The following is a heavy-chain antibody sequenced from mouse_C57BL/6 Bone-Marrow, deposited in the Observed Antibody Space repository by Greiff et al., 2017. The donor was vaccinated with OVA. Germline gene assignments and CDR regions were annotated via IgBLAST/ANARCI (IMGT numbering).Heavy chain of an antibody. CDR1: GYTFTSYW. CDR3: ARRYYGSSYWWFDV. CDR2: IYPGSGST. D-gene: IGHD1-1*01. V-gene: IGHV1-55*01. J-gene: IGHJ1*03. Sequence: QVQLQQPGAELVKPGASVKMSCKASGYTFTSYWITWVKQRPGQGLEWIGGIYPGSGSTNYNEKFKSKATLTVDTSSSTAYMQLSSLTSEDSAVYYCARRYYGSSYWWFDVWGTGTTVTVSA.